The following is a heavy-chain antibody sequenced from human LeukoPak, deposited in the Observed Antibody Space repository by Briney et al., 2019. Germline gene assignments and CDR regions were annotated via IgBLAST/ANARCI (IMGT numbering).Heavy chain of an antibody. CDR2: ISSSSSTI. J-gene: IGHJ6*02. V-gene: IGHV3-48*01. CDR1: GFTFSSYS. CDR3: ARDKLYDFWSGYXXKLPYGMDV. D-gene: IGHD3-3*01. Sequence: PGGSLRLSCAASGFTFSSYSMNWVRQAPGKGLEWVSYISSSSSTIYYADSVKGRFTISRDNAKNSLYLQMNSLRAEDTAVYYCARDKLYDFWSGYXXKLPYGMDVWGQGTTVTVXS.